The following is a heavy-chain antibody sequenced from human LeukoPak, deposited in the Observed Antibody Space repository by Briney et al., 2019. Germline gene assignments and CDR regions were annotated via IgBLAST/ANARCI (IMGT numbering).Heavy chain of an antibody. J-gene: IGHJ5*02. Sequence: GGSLRLSCAASGFTFSDYYMSWIRQAPGKGLEWVSYIGSSGSTMYYADSVKGRFTISRDNAKNSLYLQMNSLRAEDTAVYSCARVAYPNWFDPWGQGTLVTVSS. CDR1: GFTFSDYY. V-gene: IGHV3-11*01. CDR2: IGSSGSTM. D-gene: IGHD2-2*01. CDR3: ARVAYPNWFDP.